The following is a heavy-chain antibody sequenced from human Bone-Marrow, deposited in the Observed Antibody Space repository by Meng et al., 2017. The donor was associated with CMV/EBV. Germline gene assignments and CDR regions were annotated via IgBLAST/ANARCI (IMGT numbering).Heavy chain of an antibody. D-gene: IGHD5-12*01. CDR3: ARGLYADIVATPFDY. CDR1: GGTFSSYA. J-gene: IGHJ4*02. Sequence: QGQVVQAGAEGKKPGSSGKVSCKASGGTFSSYAISWVRQAPGQGLEWMGRIIPIFGTANYAQKFQGRVTITADESTSTAYMELSSLRSEDTAVYYCARGLYADIVATPFDYWGQGTLVTVSS. CDR2: IIPIFGTA. V-gene: IGHV1-69*15.